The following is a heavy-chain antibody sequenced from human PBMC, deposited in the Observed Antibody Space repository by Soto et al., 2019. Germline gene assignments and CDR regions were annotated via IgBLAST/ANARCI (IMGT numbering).Heavy chain of an antibody. CDR3: ARYFIVGATNWFDP. CDR1: GGSISSSSYY. Sequence: QLQLQESGPGLVKPSETLSLTCTVSGGSISSSSYYWGWIRQPPGKGLEWIGSIYYSGSTYYNPSLKSRVTISVDTSKNQFSLKLSSVTAADTAVYYCARYFIVGATNWFDPWGQGTLVTVSS. D-gene: IGHD1-26*01. V-gene: IGHV4-39*01. J-gene: IGHJ5*02. CDR2: IYYSGST.